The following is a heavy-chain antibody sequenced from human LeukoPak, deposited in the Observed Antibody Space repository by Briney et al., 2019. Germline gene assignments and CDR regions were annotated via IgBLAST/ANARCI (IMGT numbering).Heavy chain of an antibody. D-gene: IGHD5-18*01. J-gene: IGHJ3*02. CDR1: GYTFTGYY. Sequence: GASVKVSCKASGYTFTGYYMHWVRQAPGQGLEWMGWINPNSGGTNYAQKFQGRVTMTRDTSISTAYMELSRLRSDDTAVYYCARELLQLWSEGAFDIWGQGTMVTVSS. V-gene: IGHV1-2*02. CDR3: ARELLQLWSEGAFDI. CDR2: INPNSGGT.